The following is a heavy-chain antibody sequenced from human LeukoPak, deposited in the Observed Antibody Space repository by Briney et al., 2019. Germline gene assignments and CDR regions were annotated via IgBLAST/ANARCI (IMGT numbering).Heavy chain of an antibody. CDR2: IIPIFGTA. D-gene: IGHD4-17*01. CDR1: GGTFSSYA. J-gene: IGHJ1*01. Sequence: ASVKVSCKASGGTFSSYAISWVRQAPGQGLEWMGRIIPIFGTANYAQKFQGRVTITTDESTSTAYMELSSLRSEDTAVYYCARDRGGIPSYGDYRYFQHWGQGTLVTVSS. V-gene: IGHV1-69*05. CDR3: ARDRGGIPSYGDYRYFQH.